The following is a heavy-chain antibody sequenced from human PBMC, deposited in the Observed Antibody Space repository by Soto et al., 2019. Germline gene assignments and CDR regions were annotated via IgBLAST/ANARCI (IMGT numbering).Heavy chain of an antibody. J-gene: IGHJ2*01. CDR3: VRASGPFDL. V-gene: IGHV3-33*01. CDR2: IWSDGSNK. CDR1: GFPFSVYG. Sequence: QMQLVESGGGVVQPGTSLRLSCGGSGFPFSVYGIHWVRQAPGKGLEWLAVIWSDGSNKYYGDSVKGRFTISRDNSKNTLYLQMNNLRAEDTAVYYCVRASGPFDLWGRGTLVTVSS.